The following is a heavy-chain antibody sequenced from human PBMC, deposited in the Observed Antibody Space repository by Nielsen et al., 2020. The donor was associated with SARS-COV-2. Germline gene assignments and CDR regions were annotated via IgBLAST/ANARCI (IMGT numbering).Heavy chain of an antibody. Sequence: GESLKISCEVSGFTLSSYWLSWVRQAPGKGLEWVANIKQDGSEKYYVDSVKGRFTISRDNAKNSLFLQMNSLRVEDTAVYYCARVEGSSWYFDYWGQGTLVTVSS. D-gene: IGHD6-13*01. CDR1: GFTLSSYW. J-gene: IGHJ4*02. V-gene: IGHV3-7*03. CDR2: IKQDGSEK. CDR3: ARVEGSSWYFDY.